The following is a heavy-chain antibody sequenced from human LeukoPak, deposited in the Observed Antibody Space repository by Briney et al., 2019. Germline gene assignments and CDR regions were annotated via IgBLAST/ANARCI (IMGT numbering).Heavy chain of an antibody. CDR3: ARGGLYGMDV. CDR2: IYYSGST. CDR1: GGSISSSSYY. V-gene: IGHV4-39*07. J-gene: IGHJ6*02. D-gene: IGHD6-25*01. Sequence: SETLSLTCTVSGGSISSSSYYWGWIRQPPGKGLEWIGSIYYSGSTYYNPSLKSRVTISVDTSKNQFSLKLSSVTAADTAVYYCARGGLYGMDVWGQGTTVTVSS.